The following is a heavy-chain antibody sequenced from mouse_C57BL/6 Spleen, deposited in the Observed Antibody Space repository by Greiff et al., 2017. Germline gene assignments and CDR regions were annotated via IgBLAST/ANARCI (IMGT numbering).Heavy chain of an antibody. CDR3: ASPLITTVVGDFDV. J-gene: IGHJ1*03. D-gene: IGHD1-1*01. CDR2: INPNNGGT. Sequence: EVQLQQSGPELVKPGASVKISCKASGYTFTDYYMNWVKPSHGKSLEWIGDINPNNGGTSYNQKFKGKATLTVDKSSSTAYMELRSLTSEDSAVYYCASPLITTVVGDFDVWGTGTTVTVSS. V-gene: IGHV1-26*01. CDR1: GYTFTDYY.